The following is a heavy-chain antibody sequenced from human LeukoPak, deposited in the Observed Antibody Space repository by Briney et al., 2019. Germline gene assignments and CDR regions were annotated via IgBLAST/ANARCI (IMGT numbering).Heavy chain of an antibody. J-gene: IGHJ4*02. CDR2: ISTYNGNT. Sequence: ASVKVSCKASGYSFVLYGISWVRQAPGQGPEWMGWISTYNGNTKYAEKFQGRVTMTTDTPTSTAYMELRSLRSDDTAVYYCARYGEWGSYYSLFDYWGQGTLVTVSS. CDR1: GYSFVLYG. CDR3: ARYGEWGSYYSLFDY. V-gene: IGHV1-18*01. D-gene: IGHD1-26*01.